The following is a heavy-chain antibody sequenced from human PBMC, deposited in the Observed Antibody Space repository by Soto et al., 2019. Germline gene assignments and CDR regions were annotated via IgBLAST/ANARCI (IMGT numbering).Heavy chain of an antibody. D-gene: IGHD3-22*01. J-gene: IGHJ4*02. CDR1: GFTFSSYA. Sequence: GGSLRLSCAASGFTFSSYAMHWVRQAPGKGLEWVAVISYDGSNKYYADSVKGRFTISRDNSKNTLYLQMNSLRAEDTAVYYCARSSGYYDSSGYLPAVDYWGQGTLVTVSS. CDR3: ARSSGYYDSSGYLPAVDY. V-gene: IGHV3-30-3*01. CDR2: ISYDGSNK.